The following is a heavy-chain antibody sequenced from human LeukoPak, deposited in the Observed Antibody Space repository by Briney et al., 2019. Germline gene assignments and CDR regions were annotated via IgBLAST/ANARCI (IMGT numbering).Heavy chain of an antibody. J-gene: IGHJ4*02. CDR3: ARAALSDWLLDYYFDY. CDR1: GFTFSSYW. CDR2: INHNGNVN. Sequence: GGSLRLSCAASGFTFSSYWMNWARQAPGKGLEWVASINHNGNVNYYVDSVKGRFTISRDNAKNSLYLQMSNLRAEDTAVYYCARAALSDWLLDYYFDYWGQGTLVTVSS. V-gene: IGHV3-7*03. D-gene: IGHD3-9*01.